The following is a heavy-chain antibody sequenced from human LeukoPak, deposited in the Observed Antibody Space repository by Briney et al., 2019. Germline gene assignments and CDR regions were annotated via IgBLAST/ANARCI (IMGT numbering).Heavy chain of an antibody. CDR1: GFTFSDYY. V-gene: IGHV3-11*01. Sequence: GGSLRLSCAASGFTFSDYYMSWIRQAPGKGLEWVSHISSSGNTIYYADSVKGRFTISRDNAKNSLYLQMNSLRAEDTAVYYCARDLSNLIWFGESGIDYWGQGTLVTVSS. CDR3: ARDLSNLIWFGESGIDY. J-gene: IGHJ4*02. D-gene: IGHD3-10*01. CDR2: ISSSGNTI.